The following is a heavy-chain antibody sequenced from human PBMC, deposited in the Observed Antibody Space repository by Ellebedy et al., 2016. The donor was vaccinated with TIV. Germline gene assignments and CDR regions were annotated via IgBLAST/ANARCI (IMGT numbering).Heavy chain of an antibody. CDR2: INAGNGNT. V-gene: IGHV1-3*01. Sequence: AASVKVSCKASGYMFTSYAIHWVRQAPGQRLEWMGWINAGNGNTKYSQKFQGRVTITRDTSASTAYMELSSLRSEDTAVYYCARSHGLRYFDWPFDYWGQGTLVTVSS. J-gene: IGHJ4*02. D-gene: IGHD3-9*01. CDR1: GYMFTSYA. CDR3: ARSHGLRYFDWPFDY.